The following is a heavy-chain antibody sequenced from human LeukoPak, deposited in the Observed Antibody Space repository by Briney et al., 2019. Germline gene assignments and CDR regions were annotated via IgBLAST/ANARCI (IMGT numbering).Heavy chain of an antibody. D-gene: IGHD1-20*01. CDR3: AKTGNYNWNGFDY. CDR2: ISYDGSNK. J-gene: IGHJ4*02. V-gene: IGHV3-30*18. Sequence: GSLRLSCAASRFTFSNYGMHWVRQAPGKGLEWVAIISYDGSNKYYADSVKGRFTISRDNSKNTLYLQMNSLRVEDSAVYYCAKTGNYNWNGFDYWGQGTLVTVSS. CDR1: RFTFSNYG.